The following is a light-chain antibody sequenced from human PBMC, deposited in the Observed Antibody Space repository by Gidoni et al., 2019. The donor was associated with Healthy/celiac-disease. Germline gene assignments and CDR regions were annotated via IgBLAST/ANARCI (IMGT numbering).Light chain of an antibody. CDR3: QQYGSSPLT. Sequence: EIVLTQSPGTLSLSPGERATRACRASQSVSSSYLAWYQQQPGQAPRLLISGASSRATGILDRFSASGSGTDFTLTISRLEPEVFAVYYCQQYGSSPLTFGGGTKVEIK. J-gene: IGKJ4*01. CDR1: QSVSSSY. CDR2: GAS. V-gene: IGKV3-20*01.